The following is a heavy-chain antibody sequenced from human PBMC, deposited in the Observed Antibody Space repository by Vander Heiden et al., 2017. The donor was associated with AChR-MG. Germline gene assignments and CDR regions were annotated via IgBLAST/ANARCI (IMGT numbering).Heavy chain of an antibody. J-gene: IGHJ5*02. CDR1: GYSFTSYW. V-gene: IGHV5-51*01. D-gene: IGHD3-3*01. Sequence: EVQLVQSGAEVKKPGESLKISCKGSGYSFTSYWIGGVRQMPGKGLEWMGIIYPGDSDTRYSPSFQGQVTISADKSISTAYLQWSSLKASDTAMYYCARRGVFWSGFGEVGNNWFDPWGQGTLVTVSS. CDR3: ARRGVFWSGFGEVGNNWFDP. CDR2: IYPGDSDT.